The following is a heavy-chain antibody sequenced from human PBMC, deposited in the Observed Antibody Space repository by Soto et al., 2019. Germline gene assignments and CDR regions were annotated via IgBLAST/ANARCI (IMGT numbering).Heavy chain of an antibody. CDR2: INHNSGGT. CDR1: GYTFTGYY. V-gene: IGHV1-2*02. J-gene: IGHJ4*02. D-gene: IGHD7-27*01. CDR3: ARLPLLTGDRGDY. Sequence: QVQLVQSGAEVKKPGASVKVSCKASGYTFTGYYMHWVRQAPGQGLEWMGWINHNSGGTNYAQKFQGRVTMTRDTSISTAYMELSRLRSDDTAVYYCARLPLLTGDRGDYWGQGTLVTVSS.